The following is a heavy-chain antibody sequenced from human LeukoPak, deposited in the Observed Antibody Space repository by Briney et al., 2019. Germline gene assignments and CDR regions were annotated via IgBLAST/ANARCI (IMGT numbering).Heavy chain of an antibody. J-gene: IGHJ5*02. CDR1: GYSISSGYY. CDR3: ARENSSSSDWFDP. Sequence: SETLSLTCTVSGYSISSGYYWGWIRHPPGKGLEWNGSIYHSGSTYYTPSLKSRATISVDTSKNQFSLKLSSVTAADTAVYHCARENSSSSDWFDPWGQGTLVTVSS. V-gene: IGHV4-38-2*02. CDR2: IYHSGST. D-gene: IGHD6-6*01.